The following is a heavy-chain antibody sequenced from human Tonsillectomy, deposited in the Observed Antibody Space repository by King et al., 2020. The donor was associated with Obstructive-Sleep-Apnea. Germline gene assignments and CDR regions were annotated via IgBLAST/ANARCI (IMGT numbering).Heavy chain of an antibody. CDR2: IRSKANSYAT. D-gene: IGHD2-15*01. V-gene: IGHV3-73*01. Sequence: QLVQSGGGLVQPGGSLQLSCAASGFTFSGAAMPWVRQASVKGVEWVGHIRSKANSYATAYAASVEGRFTISSDDSKNTAYLQMNSLKTEDTAVYWCIRHIDTIDYWGQGTLVTVSS. CDR3: IRHIDTIDY. CDR1: GFTFSGAA. J-gene: IGHJ4*02.